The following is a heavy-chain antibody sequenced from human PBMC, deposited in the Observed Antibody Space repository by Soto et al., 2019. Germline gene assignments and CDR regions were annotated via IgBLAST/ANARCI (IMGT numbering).Heavy chain of an antibody. CDR3: ATRGYSGYDLPDY. CDR2: ISSSSSYI. CDR1: GFTFSSYS. J-gene: IGHJ4*02. D-gene: IGHD5-12*01. V-gene: IGHV3-21*01. Sequence: GGSLRLSCAASGFTFSSYSMNWVRQAPGKGLEWVSSISSSSSYIYYADSVKGRFTISRDNAKNSLYLQMNSLRAEDTAVYYCATRGYSGYDLPDYWGQGTLVTVSS.